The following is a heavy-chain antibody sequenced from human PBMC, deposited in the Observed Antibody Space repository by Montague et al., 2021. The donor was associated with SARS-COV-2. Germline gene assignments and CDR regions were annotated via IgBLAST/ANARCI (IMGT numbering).Heavy chain of an antibody. CDR1: GGSISSSSYY. V-gene: IGHV4-39*07. J-gene: IGHJ5*01. CDR2: IYYSGST. CDR3: ARERGYQLLSGWFDP. D-gene: IGHD2-2*01. Sequence: SETLSLTCTVSGGSISSSSYYWGWIRQPPGKGLEWIGSIYYSGSTYYNPSLKSRVTISVDTSQNQFSLEMNSVTAADTAVYYCARERGYQLLSGWFDPWGQGTLVTVSS.